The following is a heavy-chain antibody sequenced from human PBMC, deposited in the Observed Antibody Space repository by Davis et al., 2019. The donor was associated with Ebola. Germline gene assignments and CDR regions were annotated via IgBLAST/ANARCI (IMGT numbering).Heavy chain of an antibody. Sequence: PSETLSLTCAVSGGSISSSNWWSWVRQPPGKGLEWIGEIYHSGSTNYNPSLKSRVTISVDKSKNQFSLKLSSVTAADTAVYYCAGTIFGAPEAYYYYGMDVWGQGTTVTVSS. D-gene: IGHD3-3*01. J-gene: IGHJ6*02. CDR3: AGTIFGAPEAYYYYGMDV. CDR2: IYHSGST. CDR1: GGSISSSNW. V-gene: IGHV4-4*02.